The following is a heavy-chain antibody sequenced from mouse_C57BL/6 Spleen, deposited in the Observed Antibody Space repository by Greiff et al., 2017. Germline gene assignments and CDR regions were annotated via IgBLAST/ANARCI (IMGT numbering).Heavy chain of an antibody. D-gene: IGHD1-1*01. Sequence: VQLQQSGPELVKPGASVKISCKASGYAFSSSWMNWVKQRPGKGLEWIGRINPGDGDTNYNGKFKGKATLTADKSSSTAYMQLSSLTSEDSAVYFCARSDYYGSSYGYWGQGTTLTVSS. CDR2: INPGDGDT. CDR1: GYAFSSSW. CDR3: ARSDYYGSSYGY. J-gene: IGHJ2*01. V-gene: IGHV1-82*01.